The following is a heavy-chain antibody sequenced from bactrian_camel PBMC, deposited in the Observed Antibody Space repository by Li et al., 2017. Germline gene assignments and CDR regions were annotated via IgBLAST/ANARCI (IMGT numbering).Heavy chain of an antibody. J-gene: IGHJ4*01. CDR3: ATNTVTDGVAEFSY. CDR1: GNTALNSR. CDR2: IDGSGTT. D-gene: IGHD6*01. Sequence: HVQLVESGGGSVQAGGSLRLTCVATGNTALNSRMAWFRRAAGNEREGVASIDGSGTTTYGDSVKGRFTISRDNAKNTVYLQMNNLTSEDTALHYCATNTVTDGVAEFSYWGQGTQVTVS. V-gene: IGHV3S53*01.